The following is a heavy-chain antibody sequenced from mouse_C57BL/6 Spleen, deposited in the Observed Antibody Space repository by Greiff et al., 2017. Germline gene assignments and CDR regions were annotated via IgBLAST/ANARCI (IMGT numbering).Heavy chain of an antibody. CDR3: ARPDDYDPWFAY. CDR1: GYTFTSYT. Sequence: QVQLQQSGAELARPGASVKMSCKASGYTFTSYTMHWVKQRPGQGLEWIGYINPSSGYTKYNHKFKDKATLTTDKSSITAYMQLSSLTSEDSAVYYCARPDDYDPWFAYWGQGTLVTVSA. CDR2: INPSSGYT. V-gene: IGHV1-4*01. J-gene: IGHJ3*01. D-gene: IGHD2-4*01.